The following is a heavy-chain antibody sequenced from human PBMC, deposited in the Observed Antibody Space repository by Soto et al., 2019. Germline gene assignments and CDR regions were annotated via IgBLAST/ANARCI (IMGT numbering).Heavy chain of an antibody. D-gene: IGHD6-25*01. V-gene: IGHV4-59*01. CDR1: GGSISSYY. CDR3: ARPHGGSSGWDNWFDP. J-gene: IGHJ5*02. Sequence: PSETLSLTYTVSGGSISSYYWSWIRQPPGKGLEWIGYIHYSGSTNYNPSLKSRVTISVDTSKNQFSLKLSSVTAADTAVYYCARPHGGSSGWDNWFDPWGHGTLFIVS. CDR2: IHYSGST.